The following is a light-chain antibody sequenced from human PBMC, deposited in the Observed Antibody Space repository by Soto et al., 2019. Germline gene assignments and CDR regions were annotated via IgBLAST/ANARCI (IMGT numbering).Light chain of an antibody. CDR2: DVS. V-gene: IGLV2-14*01. CDR1: SSDVGGYNY. J-gene: IGLJ1*01. Sequence: QSALAQPASVSGSPGQSITMSCTGTSSDVGGYNYVSWYQQHPGKAPKLMIYDVSNRPSGVSNRFSGSKSGNTASLTISGLQAEDEADYYCSSYTSSSTFPFGTGTKLTVL. CDR3: SSYTSSSTFP.